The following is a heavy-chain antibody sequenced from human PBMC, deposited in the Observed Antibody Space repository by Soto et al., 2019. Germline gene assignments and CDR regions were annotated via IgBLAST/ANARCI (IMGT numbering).Heavy chain of an antibody. CDR1: GFTFSSYA. J-gene: IGHJ4*02. V-gene: IGHV3-23*01. Sequence: GGSLRLSCAASGFTFSSYAMSWVRQAPGKGLEWVSAISGSGGSTYYADSVKGRFTISRDNSKNTLYLQMNGLRAEDTAVYYCAKVLIGIAARLPVCWGQGTLVTVSS. D-gene: IGHD6-6*01. CDR2: ISGSGGST. CDR3: AKVLIGIAARLPVC.